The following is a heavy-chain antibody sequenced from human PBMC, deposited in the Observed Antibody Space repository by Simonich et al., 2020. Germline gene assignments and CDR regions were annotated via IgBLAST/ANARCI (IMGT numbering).Heavy chain of an antibody. D-gene: IGHD6-13*01. CDR3: ARHAGFAFDI. V-gene: IGHV4-39*01. J-gene: IGHJ3*02. CDR1: GGSISSSGYY. Sequence: QLQLQESGPGLVKPSETLSLTCTVSGGSISSSGYYWGWIRQPPGKGLGWIGSIYYSGHTYYHPSLKSRITISVDTSKNQFTLKLSSVTAADTAVYYCARHAGFAFDIWGQGTMVTVSS. CDR2: IYYSGHT.